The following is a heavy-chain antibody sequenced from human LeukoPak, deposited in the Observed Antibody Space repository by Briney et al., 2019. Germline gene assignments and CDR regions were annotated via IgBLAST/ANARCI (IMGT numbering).Heavy chain of an antibody. CDR3: ARVGNYGFWSGYAYYYMDV. D-gene: IGHD3-3*01. Sequence: SETLPLTCTVSGGSISSSSNYWGWIRQPPGKGLEWIGTISYSGNTYYNPSLRSRVTISLDTSKNQFSLKLSSVTAADTAVYYCARVGNYGFWSGYAYYYMDVWGKGTTVTVSS. CDR1: GGSISSSSNY. CDR2: ISYSGNT. V-gene: IGHV4-39*07. J-gene: IGHJ6*03.